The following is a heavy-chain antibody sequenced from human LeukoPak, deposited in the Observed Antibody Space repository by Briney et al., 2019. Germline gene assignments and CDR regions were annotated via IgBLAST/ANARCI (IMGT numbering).Heavy chain of an antibody. J-gene: IGHJ4*02. CDR1: GGSISSGGYY. V-gene: IGHV4-30-2*01. CDR3: ARKSPNYYGSGSLFQSTYYFDY. Sequence: SQTLSLTCTVSGGSISSGGYYWSWIRQPPGKGLEWIGYIYHSGSTYYNPSLKSRVTISVDRSKNQFSLKLSSVTAADTAVYYCARKSPNYYGSGSLFQSTYYFDYWGQGALVTVSS. CDR2: IYHSGST. D-gene: IGHD3-10*01.